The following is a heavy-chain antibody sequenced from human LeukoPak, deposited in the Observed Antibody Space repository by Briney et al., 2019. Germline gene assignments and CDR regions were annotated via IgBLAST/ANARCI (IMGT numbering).Heavy chain of an antibody. D-gene: IGHD6-19*01. CDR3: ARELLWLVPRGYYYYGMDV. V-gene: IGHV4-59*12. J-gene: IGHJ6*02. CDR1: GDSIRNYY. Sequence: SETLSLTCTVSGDSIRNYYWSWIRQPPGKRLEWIGYVYYSGSTYYNPSLKSRVTISVDTSKNQFSLKLSSVTAADTAVYYCARELLWLVPRGYYYYGMDVWGQGTTVTVSS. CDR2: VYYSGST.